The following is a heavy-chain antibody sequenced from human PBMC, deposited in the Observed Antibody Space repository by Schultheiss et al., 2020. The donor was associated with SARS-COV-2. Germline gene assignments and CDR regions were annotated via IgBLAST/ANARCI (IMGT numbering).Heavy chain of an antibody. V-gene: IGHV4-38-2*01. D-gene: IGHD1-26*01. CDR3: ASSVRWGLLTGDAFDI. J-gene: IGHJ3*02. CDR1: GYSISSGYY. Sequence: SETLSLTCAVSGYSISSGYYWSWIRQHPGKGLEWIGYIYHSGSTNYNPSLKSRVTISVDTSKNQFSLKLSSVTAADTAVYYCASSVRWGLLTGDAFDIWGQGTMVTVSS. CDR2: IYHSGST.